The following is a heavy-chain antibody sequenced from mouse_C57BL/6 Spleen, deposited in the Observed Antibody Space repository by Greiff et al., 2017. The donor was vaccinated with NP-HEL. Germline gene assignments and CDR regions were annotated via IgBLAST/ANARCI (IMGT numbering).Heavy chain of an antibody. J-gene: IGHJ2*01. Sequence: EVQRVESGGGLVKPGGSLKLSCAASGFTFSDYGMHWVRQAPEKGLEWAAYISSGSSTIYYADTVKGRFTISRDNAKNTLFLQMTSLRSEDTAMYYCARPSYYYGSSYYFDYWGQGTTLTVSS. D-gene: IGHD1-1*01. CDR2: ISSGSSTI. CDR1: GFTFSDYG. V-gene: IGHV5-17*01. CDR3: ARPSYYYGSSYYFDY.